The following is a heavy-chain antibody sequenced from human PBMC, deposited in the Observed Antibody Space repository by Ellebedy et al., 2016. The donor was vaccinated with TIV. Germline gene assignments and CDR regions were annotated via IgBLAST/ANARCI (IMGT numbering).Heavy chain of an antibody. CDR2: FLPMFGTA. CDR1: GGTFSTYA. Sequence: ASVKVSCKAFGGTFSTYALNWVRQAPGQGLEWIGAFLPMFGTATSAQKFQGRVTITADGSTTTAYMELTSLRSEDTAVYYCARRRDGYNRRTSVNYFDYWGQGTLVTVSS. J-gene: IGHJ4*02. V-gene: IGHV1-69*13. D-gene: IGHD5-24*01. CDR3: ARRRDGYNRRTSVNYFDY.